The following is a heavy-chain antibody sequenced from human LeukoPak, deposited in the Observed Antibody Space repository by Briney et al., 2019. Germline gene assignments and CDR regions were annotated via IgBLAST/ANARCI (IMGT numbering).Heavy chain of an antibody. D-gene: IGHD3-10*01. CDR2: IYYSGST. J-gene: IGHJ6*03. CDR1: GGSISSSSYY. Sequence: PSETLSLTCTVSGGSISSSSYYWGWIRQPPGKGLEWIGSIYYSGSTYYNPSLKSRVTMSVDTSKNQFSLKLSSVTAADTAVYYCARGQLWFGELSDPYMDVWGKGTTVTISS. CDR3: ARGQLWFGELSDPYMDV. V-gene: IGHV4-39*07.